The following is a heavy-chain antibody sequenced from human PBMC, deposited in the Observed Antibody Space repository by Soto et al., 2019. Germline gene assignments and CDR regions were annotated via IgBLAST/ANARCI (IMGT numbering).Heavy chain of an antibody. J-gene: IGHJ2*01. V-gene: IGHV4-31*03. CDR3: ARDRVDGGWYFDL. CDR2: IYYSGST. Sequence: QVQLQESGPGLVKPSQTLSLTCTVSGGSISSGGYYWSWIRQHPGKGLEWIGYIYYSGSTNYNPSLKSRVTISVDTSKNQFSLKLSSVTAADTAVYYCARDRVDGGWYFDLWGRGTLVTVSS. CDR1: GGSISSGGYY. D-gene: IGHD3-16*01.